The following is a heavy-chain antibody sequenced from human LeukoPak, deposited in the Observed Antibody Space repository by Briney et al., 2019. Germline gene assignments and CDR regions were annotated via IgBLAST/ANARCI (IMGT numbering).Heavy chain of an antibody. V-gene: IGHV4-39*01. D-gene: IGHD4-11*01. CDR3: ATRKSTVTSYYYYYYMDV. J-gene: IGHJ6*03. CDR2: IYYSGST. CDR1: GGSIGSSSYY. Sequence: PSETLSLTCTVSGGSIGSSSYYWGWIRQPPGKGLEWIGSIYYSGSTYYNPSLKSRVTISVDTSKNQFSLKLSSVTAADTAVYYCATRKSTVTSYYYYYYMDVWGKGTTVTVSS.